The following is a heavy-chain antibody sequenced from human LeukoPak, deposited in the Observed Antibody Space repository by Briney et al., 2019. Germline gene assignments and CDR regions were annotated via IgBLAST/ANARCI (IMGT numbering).Heavy chain of an antibody. CDR1: GFTFSSYG. V-gene: IGHV3-30*02. D-gene: IGHD6-6*01. Sequence: GGSLRLSCAASGFTFSSYGMHWVRQAPGKGLEWVAFIRYDGSNKYYADSVKGRFTISRDNSKNTLYLQMNSLRAEDTAVYYCAKDSSIAARRDFDYWGQGTLVTVSS. CDR2: IRYDGSNK. J-gene: IGHJ4*02. CDR3: AKDSSIAARRDFDY.